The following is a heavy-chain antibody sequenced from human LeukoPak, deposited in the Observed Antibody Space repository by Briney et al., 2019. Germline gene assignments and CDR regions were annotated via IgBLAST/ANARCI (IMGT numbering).Heavy chain of an antibody. CDR1: GFTFSIYY. J-gene: IGHJ3*02. V-gene: IGHV3-53*01. D-gene: IGHD1-7*01. CDR2: IYTKGNT. Sequence: PGGSLRLSCAASGFTFSIYYFTWVRQAPGKGLEWVSVIYTKGNTYYADSVKGRFSISRDNSKNTLYLQMNSLRAEDTAMYYCAKGVVSNFAFDIWGQGTMVTVSS. CDR3: AKGVVSNFAFDI.